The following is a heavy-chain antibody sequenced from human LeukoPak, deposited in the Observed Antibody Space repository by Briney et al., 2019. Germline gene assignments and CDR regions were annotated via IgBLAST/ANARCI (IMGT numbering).Heavy chain of an antibody. V-gene: IGHV3-53*01. CDR1: GFTVSTNY. CDR2: IYSGGST. J-gene: IGHJ4*02. Sequence: GGSLRLSCAASGFTVSTNYMSWVRQAPGKGLEWVSIIYSGGSTYYADSVKGRSTVSRDNSKNTLHLQMNSLRAEDTAIYYCAAVDSAMIRYFDYWGQGTLVTVSS. D-gene: IGHD5-18*01. CDR3: AAVDSAMIRYFDY.